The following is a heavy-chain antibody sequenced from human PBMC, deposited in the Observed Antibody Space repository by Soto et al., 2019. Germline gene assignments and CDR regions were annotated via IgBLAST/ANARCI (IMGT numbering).Heavy chain of an antibody. CDR1: GFSFSDYG. V-gene: IGHV3-33*01. J-gene: IGHJ4*02. Sequence: QVQLVESGGGVVQPGRSLRLSCEGSGFSFSDYGMNWVRQAPGKGLEWVAVIWYDGSVTHYADSVKGRFTISRDISKNTLYLQMNSLRVYDTAVYFCARGGKWELLLRLWGQGTLVSVSS. D-gene: IGHD1-26*01. CDR2: IWYDGSVT. CDR3: ARGGKWELLLRL.